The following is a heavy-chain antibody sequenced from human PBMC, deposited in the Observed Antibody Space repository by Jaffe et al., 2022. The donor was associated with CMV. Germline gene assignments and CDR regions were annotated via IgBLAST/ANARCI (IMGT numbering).Heavy chain of an antibody. CDR1: GGSISSYY. Sequence: QVQLQESGPGLVKPSETLSLTCTVSGGSISSYYWSWIRQPPGKGLEWIGYIYYSGSTNYNPSLKSRVTISVDTSKNQFSLKLSSVTAADTAVYYCARAPDYSNYGDAFDIWGQGTMVTVSS. V-gene: IGHV4-59*01. D-gene: IGHD4-4*01. CDR3: ARAPDYSNYGDAFDI. J-gene: IGHJ3*02. CDR2: IYYSGST.